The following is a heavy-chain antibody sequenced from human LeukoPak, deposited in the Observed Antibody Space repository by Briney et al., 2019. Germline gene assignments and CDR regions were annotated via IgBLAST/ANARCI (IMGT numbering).Heavy chain of an antibody. CDR2: INHSGST. V-gene: IGHV4-34*01. CDR1: GGSFSGYY. J-gene: IGHJ4*02. Sequence: SETLSLTCAVYGGSFSGYYWSWIRQPPGKGLEWIGEINHSGSTNYNPSHKSRVTISVDTSKNQFSLKLSSVTAADTAVYYCARAVPAAHNDYWGQGTLVTVSS. D-gene: IGHD2-2*01. CDR3: ARAVPAAHNDY.